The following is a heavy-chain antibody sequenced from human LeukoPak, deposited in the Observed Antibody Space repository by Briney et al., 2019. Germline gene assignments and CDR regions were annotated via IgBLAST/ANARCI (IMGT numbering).Heavy chain of an antibody. CDR1: GYTFTSYY. CDR3: ARGLWFGELLGWFDP. D-gene: IGHD3-10*01. Sequence: ASVKVSCKASGYTFTSYYMHWVRQAPGQGLEWMGIINPSGGSTSYAQKFQGRVTMTRDTSISTAYMELSRLRSDDTAVYYCARGLWFGELLGWFDPWGQGTLVTVSS. CDR2: INPSGGST. V-gene: IGHV1-46*01. J-gene: IGHJ5*02.